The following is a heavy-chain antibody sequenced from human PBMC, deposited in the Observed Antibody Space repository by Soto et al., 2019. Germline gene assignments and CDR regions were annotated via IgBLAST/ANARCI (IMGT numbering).Heavy chain of an antibody. CDR2: ISTDGVTT. V-gene: IGHV3-23*01. J-gene: IGHJ4*02. D-gene: IGHD3-10*01. CDR1: GFGFKSYD. CDR3: AKLARRDSTGSSDY. Sequence: EVQLLESGGALVHPGESLGLSCAASGFGFKSYDMTWVRQAPGNGLEWVSSISTDGVTTYYADSVKGRYATSRDNAKNILDLHINSLRAEDSAVYHCAKLARRDSTGSSDYWGQGTLVTVSS.